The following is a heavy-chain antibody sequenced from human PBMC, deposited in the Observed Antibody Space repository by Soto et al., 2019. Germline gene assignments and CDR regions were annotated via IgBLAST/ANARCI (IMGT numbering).Heavy chain of an antibody. Sequence: QLQLQESGPGLVKPSETLSLTCTVSGDSISSSTYFWGWVRQPPGKGLEWIGSVYYSGSTYYNPSCKTXXPXLAXTSATSFSLQLGSVTAADPAVYYCAIHLGAGYFDYWGQGTLVTVS. CDR2: VYYSGST. J-gene: IGHJ4*02. V-gene: IGHV4-39*01. CDR3: AIHLGAGYFDY. CDR1: GDSISSSTYF.